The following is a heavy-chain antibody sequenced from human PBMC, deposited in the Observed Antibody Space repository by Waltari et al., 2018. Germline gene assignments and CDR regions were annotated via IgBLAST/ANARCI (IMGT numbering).Heavy chain of an antibody. D-gene: IGHD1-26*01. CDR2: INPHSEGT. Sequence: QVQLVQSGAEVKKPGASVKVSCKASGYTFTGYYMHWVRQAPGQGLEWMRWINPHSEGTIYTQRFQGRVTMTSDTSISTAYMELSRLRSDDTAVYYCAREPVGALEYWFDPWGQGTLVTVSS. CDR3: AREPVGALEYWFDP. V-gene: IGHV1-2*02. J-gene: IGHJ5*02. CDR1: GYTFTGYY.